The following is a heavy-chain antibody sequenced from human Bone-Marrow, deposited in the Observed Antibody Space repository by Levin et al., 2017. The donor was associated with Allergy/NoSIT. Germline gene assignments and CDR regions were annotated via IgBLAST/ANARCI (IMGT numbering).Heavy chain of an antibody. V-gene: IGHV3-23*01. CDR1: GFTFINYD. J-gene: IGHJ4*02. Sequence: RGESLKISCVVSGFTFINYDMIWVRQAPGKGLEWVSGIGSRGGGTYYAESVEGRFAISRDDSKSTLYLQMDSLRAEDTAVYFCAREPRWLQLGAQDFWGQGTLVTVSS. CDR2: IGSRGGGT. D-gene: IGHD5-24*01. CDR3: AREPRWLQLGAQDF.